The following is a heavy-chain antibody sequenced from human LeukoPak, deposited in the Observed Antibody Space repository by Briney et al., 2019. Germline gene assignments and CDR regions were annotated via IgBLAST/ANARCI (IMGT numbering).Heavy chain of an antibody. CDR2: IYYTGNT. J-gene: IGHJ4*02. D-gene: IGHD2-21*02. V-gene: IGHV4-39*01. CDR3: ASEDAYCGGDCYPY. Sequence: SETLSLTCTVSGVSISSSYSYWGWIRQPPGMGLEWIGSIYYTGNTYYNASLKSQVSISIDTSKNQFSLKLTSVTAADTAVYYCASEDAYCGGDCYPYWGQGTLVTVSS. CDR1: GVSISSSYSY.